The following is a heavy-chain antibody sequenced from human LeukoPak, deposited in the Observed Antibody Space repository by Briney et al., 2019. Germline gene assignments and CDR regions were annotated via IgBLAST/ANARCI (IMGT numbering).Heavy chain of an antibody. CDR3: TRDAPQWLASAFDI. J-gene: IGHJ3*02. V-gene: IGHV3-49*03. D-gene: IGHD6-19*01. CDR1: GFTFGDYA. Sequence: PGGSLRLSCTASGFTFGDYAMSWFRQAPGKGLEWVGFIRSKAYGGTTEYAASVKGRFTISRDDSKSIAYLQMNSLKTEDTAVYYCTRDAPQWLASAFDIWGQGTMVTVSS. CDR2: IRSKAYGGTT.